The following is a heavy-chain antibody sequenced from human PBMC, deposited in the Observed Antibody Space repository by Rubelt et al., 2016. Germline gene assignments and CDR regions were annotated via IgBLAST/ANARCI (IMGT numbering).Heavy chain of an antibody. CDR1: GGSIGGSTYY. CDR3: ARSSRVGSDYYY. Sequence: QVQLQESGPGLAKASETLSLTCTVSGGSIGGSTYYWGWIRQPPGKGLEWIATIYYTGTTYYTPSLKSRVTLSVDTSKNKCPRKLNSVTAADTAVYFCARSSRVGSDYYYWGQGTLVAVSS. J-gene: IGHJ4*02. V-gene: IGHV4-39*07. D-gene: IGHD4-17*01. CDR2: IYYTGTT.